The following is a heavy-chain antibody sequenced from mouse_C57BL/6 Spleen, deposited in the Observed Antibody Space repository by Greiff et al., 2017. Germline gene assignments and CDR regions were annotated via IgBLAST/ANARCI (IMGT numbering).Heavy chain of an antibody. CDR2: IHPNSGST. J-gene: IGHJ4*01. V-gene: IGHV1-64*01. Sequence: QVHVKQPGAELVKPGASVKLSCKASGYTFTSYWMHWVKQRPGQGLEWIGMIHPNSGSTNYNEKFKSKATLTVDKSSSTAYMQLSSLTSEDSAVYYCAREDYYGSSYAMDYWGQGTSVTVSS. D-gene: IGHD1-1*01. CDR3: AREDYYGSSYAMDY. CDR1: GYTFTSYW.